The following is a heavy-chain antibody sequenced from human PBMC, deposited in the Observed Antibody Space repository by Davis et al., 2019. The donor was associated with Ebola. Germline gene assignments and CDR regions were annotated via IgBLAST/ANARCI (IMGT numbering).Heavy chain of an antibody. CDR2: IKEDGSEN. D-gene: IGHD6-19*01. J-gene: IGHJ3*02. CDR3: AKDLYSSGWWGGAFDI. V-gene: IGHV3-7*01. CDR1: GFTFSRNW. Sequence: GGSLRLSCVASGFTFSRNWMSWVRQAPRKGLEWVATIKEDGSENYYVDSVKGRFTISRDNSKNTLYLQMNSLRAEDTAVYYCAKDLYSSGWWGGAFDIWGQGTMVTVSS.